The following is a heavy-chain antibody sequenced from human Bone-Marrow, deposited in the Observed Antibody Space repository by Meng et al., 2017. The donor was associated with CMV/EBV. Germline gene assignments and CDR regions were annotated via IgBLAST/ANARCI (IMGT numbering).Heavy chain of an antibody. Sequence: QRPLQQWWRGLLKPSEPLSPPSVVYGGYFIGYYWSWFRQPPVKGLEWIGEINHSRSTNYNPSLKSRVTISVDTSKNQFSLKLSSVTAADTAVYYCARGCRPRIVGATRYFDLWGRGTLVTVSS. CDR3: ARGCRPRIVGATRYFDL. D-gene: IGHD1-26*01. J-gene: IGHJ2*01. CDR1: GGYFIGYY. CDR2: INHSRST. V-gene: IGHV4-34*01.